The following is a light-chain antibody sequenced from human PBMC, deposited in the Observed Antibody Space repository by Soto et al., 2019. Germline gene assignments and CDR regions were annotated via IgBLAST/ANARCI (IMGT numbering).Light chain of an antibody. Sequence: DIQMTQSPATLSASVGDRVTITCRASQSISRWLTWYQQKPGKAPKLLIYEASSLESGVPSRFSGSGSGTEFTLTISGLQPDDFAVYHCQQYGSSPLITFGQGTRLEIK. V-gene: IGKV1-5*01. J-gene: IGKJ5*01. CDR2: EAS. CDR3: QQYGSSPLIT. CDR1: QSISRW.